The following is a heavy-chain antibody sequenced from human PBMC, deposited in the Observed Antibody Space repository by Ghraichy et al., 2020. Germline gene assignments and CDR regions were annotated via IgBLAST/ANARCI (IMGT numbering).Heavy chain of an antibody. D-gene: IGHD3/OR15-3a*01. V-gene: IGHV6-1*01. CDR1: GDSVSSNSAA. J-gene: IGHJ5*02. CDR3: ARVRTVSFANWLDP. CDR2: TYYRSKWYT. Sequence: SQTLSLTCAISGDSVSSNSAAWNWIRQSPSRGLEWLGRTYYRSKWYTDYAVSVKGRITINPDTSRNQVSLQLDSVTPEDTALYYCARVRTVSFANWLDPWGQGVLVTVSS.